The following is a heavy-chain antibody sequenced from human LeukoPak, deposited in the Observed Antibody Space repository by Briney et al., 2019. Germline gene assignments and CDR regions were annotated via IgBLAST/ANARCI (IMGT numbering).Heavy chain of an antibody. Sequence: PSETLSLTCTVSGDSISNYYWSWIRQPPGKGLEWIGYIYYSGSTSYNPSLKSRVTISVDTSKNQFSLTLTSVTAADTAGYYCARGLGELSFPFDYWGQGTLVTVSS. CDR1: GDSISNYY. J-gene: IGHJ4*02. V-gene: IGHV4-59*01. CDR2: IYYSGST. D-gene: IGHD3-16*02. CDR3: ARGLGELSFPFDY.